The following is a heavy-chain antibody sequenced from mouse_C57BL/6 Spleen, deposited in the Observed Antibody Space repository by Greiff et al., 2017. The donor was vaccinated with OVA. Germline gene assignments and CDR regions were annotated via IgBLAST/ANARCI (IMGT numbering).Heavy chain of an antibody. J-gene: IGHJ4*01. D-gene: IGHD1-1*01. CDR3: TKGGVVAHYYAMDY. Sequence: QVQLKQSGAELVRPGASVTLSCKASGYTFTDYEMHWVKQTPVHGLEWIGAIDPETGGTAYNQKFKGKAILTADKSSSTAYMELRSLTSEDSAVYYCTKGGVVAHYYAMDYWGQGTSVTVSS. CDR2: IDPETGGT. V-gene: IGHV1-15*01. CDR1: GYTFTDYE.